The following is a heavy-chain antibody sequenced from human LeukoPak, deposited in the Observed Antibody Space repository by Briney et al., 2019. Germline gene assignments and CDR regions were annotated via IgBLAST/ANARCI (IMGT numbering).Heavy chain of an antibody. CDR3: ARHPVEMAISSFDP. V-gene: IGHV4-4*07. D-gene: IGHD5-24*01. CDR2: IYTSGST. CDR1: GGSISSYY. J-gene: IGHJ5*02. Sequence: PSETLSLTCTVSGGSISSYYWSWIRQPAGKGLEWIGRIYTSGSTNYNPSLKSRVTMSVDTSKNQFSLKLSSVTAADTAVYYCARHPVEMAISSFDPWGQGTLVTVSS.